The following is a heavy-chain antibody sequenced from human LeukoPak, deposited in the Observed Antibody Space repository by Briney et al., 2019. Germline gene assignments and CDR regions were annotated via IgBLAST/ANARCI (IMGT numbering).Heavy chain of an antibody. CDR1: GGSISSGGYY. D-gene: IGHD2-2*01. CDR3: ARGGPRSTSCSRLAYYYYYGMDV. V-gene: IGHV4-31*03. CDR2: IYYSGST. Sequence: PSETLSLTCTVSGGSISSGGYYWSWIRQHPGKGLEWIGYIYYSGSTYYNPSLKSRVTISVDTSKNQFSLKLSSVTAADTAVYYCARGGPRSTSCSRLAYYYYYGMDVWGQGTTVTVSS. J-gene: IGHJ6*02.